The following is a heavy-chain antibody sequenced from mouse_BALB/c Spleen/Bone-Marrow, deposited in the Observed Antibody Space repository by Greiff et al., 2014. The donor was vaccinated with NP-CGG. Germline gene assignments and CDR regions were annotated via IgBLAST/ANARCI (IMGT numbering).Heavy chain of an antibody. CDR1: GFSIKDTY. Sequence: EVQLQQSGAELLKPGASGKLSCTASGFSIKDTYMHWVKQRPEQGLEWIGRIYPANVNTKYDPKFQGKATITADTSSNTAYLQLSSLTSEDTAVYYCDRCSLLRQTMDYRGPGPTFTGS. J-gene: IGHJ4*01. D-gene: IGHD1-2*01. CDR2: IYPANVNT. V-gene: IGHV14-3*02. CDR3: DRCSLLRQTMDY.